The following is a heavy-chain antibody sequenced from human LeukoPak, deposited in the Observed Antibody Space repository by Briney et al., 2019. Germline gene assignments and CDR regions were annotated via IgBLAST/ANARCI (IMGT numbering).Heavy chain of an antibody. Sequence: SVKVSCKASGGTFSSYAISWVRQAPGQGLDWMGGIIPIFGTANYAQKFQGRVTITADKSTSTAYMGLSSLRSEDTAVYYCARSAGGDYGDYPLDYWGQGTLVTVSS. CDR2: IIPIFGTA. CDR3: ARSAGGDYGDYPLDY. V-gene: IGHV1-69*06. J-gene: IGHJ4*02. CDR1: GGTFSSYA. D-gene: IGHD4-17*01.